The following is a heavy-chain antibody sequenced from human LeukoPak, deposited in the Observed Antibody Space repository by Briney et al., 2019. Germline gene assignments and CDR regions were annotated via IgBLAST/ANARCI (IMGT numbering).Heavy chain of an antibody. V-gene: IGHV1-3*01. J-gene: IGHJ4*02. CDR3: ARLRHSSSWRGYFDY. Sequence: ASVKVSCKASGYTFTSYAMHWVRQAPGQRLEWMGWINAGNGNTKYSQKFQGRVTITRDTSASTAYMELSSLRSEDTAVYYCARLRHSSSWRGYFDYWGQGTLVTVSP. CDR1: GYTFTSYA. D-gene: IGHD6-13*01. CDR2: INAGNGNT.